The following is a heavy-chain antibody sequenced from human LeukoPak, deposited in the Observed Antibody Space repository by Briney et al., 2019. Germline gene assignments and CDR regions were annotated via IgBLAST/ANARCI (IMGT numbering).Heavy chain of an antibody. CDR3: SRPQRASAALDAFDI. CDR1: GGSISSSSYY. J-gene: IGHJ3*02. CDR2: IFYTGTT. D-gene: IGHD6-13*01. V-gene: IGHV4-39*01. Sequence: SETLSLTCTVSGGSISSSSYYWGWIRQPPGKGREWIGSIFYTGTTYCNPSLKSRVTISVDTSKNQFSLNLSSVTAADTAVYYCSRPQRASAALDAFDIWGQGTMVTVSS.